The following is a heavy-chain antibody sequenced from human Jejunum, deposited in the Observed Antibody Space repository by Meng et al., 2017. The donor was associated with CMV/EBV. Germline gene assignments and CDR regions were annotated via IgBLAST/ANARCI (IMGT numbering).Heavy chain of an antibody. CDR2: IKPDGTEQ. D-gene: IGHD1-26*01. CDR1: GLSVSDNY. Sequence: AASGLSVSDNYMVWVRQAPGKGLEWVANIKPDGTEQHYVGSVRGRFTISRDNAKNSLYLQMNSLRVEDTAVYYCVKDINSGFYFTYWGQGTLVTVSS. J-gene: IGHJ4*02. CDR3: VKDINSGFYFTY. V-gene: IGHV3-7*01.